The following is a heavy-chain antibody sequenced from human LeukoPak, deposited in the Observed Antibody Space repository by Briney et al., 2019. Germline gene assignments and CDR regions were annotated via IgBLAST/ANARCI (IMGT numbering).Heavy chain of an antibody. CDR3: ARFTPPAAYDSSGYYQYYFDY. V-gene: IGHV4-34*01. D-gene: IGHD3-22*01. CDR1: GGSFSGYY. Sequence: SETLSLTCAVYGGSFSGYYWSWIRQPPGKGLEWIGEINHSGSTNYNPSLKSRVTISVDTSKNQFSLKLSSVTAADTAVYYCARFTPPAAYDSSGYYQYYFDYWGQGTLVTVSS. J-gene: IGHJ4*02. CDR2: INHSGST.